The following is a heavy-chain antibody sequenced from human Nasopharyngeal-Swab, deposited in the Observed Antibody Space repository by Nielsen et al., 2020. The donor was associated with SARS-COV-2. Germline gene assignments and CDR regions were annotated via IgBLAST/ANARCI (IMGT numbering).Heavy chain of an antibody. J-gene: IGHJ6*02. Sequence: GESLKISCAASGFTFSDYYMSWIRQAPGKGLEWVSYISSSGSTIYYADSVKGRFTISRDNAKNSLYPQMNSLRAEDTAVYYCARDVVRGYYYGMDVWDQGTTVTVSS. V-gene: IGHV3-11*04. D-gene: IGHD3-10*01. CDR3: ARDVVRGYYYGMDV. CDR1: GFTFSDYY. CDR2: ISSSGSTI.